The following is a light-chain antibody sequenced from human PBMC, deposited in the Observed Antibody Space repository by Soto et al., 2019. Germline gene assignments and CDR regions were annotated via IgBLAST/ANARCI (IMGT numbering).Light chain of an antibody. CDR2: SND. CDR3: ATWDDSLDGRV. CDR1: SSNIGGNT. V-gene: IGLV1-44*01. J-gene: IGLJ1*01. Sequence: QSVLTQPPSASGTPGQRVTISCYGSSSNIGGNTVNWYQQLPGAAPKLLIYSNDQRPSGVPDRFSGSKSGTSASLAISGLQSEDEADYYCATWDDSLDGRVFGAGTKVTV.